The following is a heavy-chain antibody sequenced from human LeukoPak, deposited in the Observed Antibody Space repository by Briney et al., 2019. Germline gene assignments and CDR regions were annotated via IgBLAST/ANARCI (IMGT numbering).Heavy chain of an antibody. Sequence: PGGSLRLSCEVSGFNSLSYWMTWVRQAPGKGLEWVANIKHDGGEKFYVDSVSGRFTISRDNAKNSLYLQMNSLRVEDTAVYYCARDRGTNWFWNYYYYMDVWGKGTTVTISS. D-gene: IGHD1-1*01. V-gene: IGHV3-7*01. CDR3: ARDRGTNWFWNYYYYMDV. CDR2: IKHDGGEK. J-gene: IGHJ6*03. CDR1: GFNSLSYW.